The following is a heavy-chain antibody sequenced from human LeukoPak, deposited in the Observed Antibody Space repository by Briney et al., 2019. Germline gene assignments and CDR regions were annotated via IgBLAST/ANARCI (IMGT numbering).Heavy chain of an antibody. D-gene: IGHD2-15*01. CDR1: GYSFTSYW. J-gene: IGHJ4*02. CDR2: IHPGDSDT. V-gene: IGHV5-51*01. Sequence: LGESLKISRKGSGYSFTSYWIGWVRQMPGKGLEWMGIIHPGDSDTRYSPSFQGQVTISADKSISTAYLQWSSLKASDTAMYYCARSVVAGPYYFDYWGQGTLVTVSS. CDR3: ARSVVAGPYYFDY.